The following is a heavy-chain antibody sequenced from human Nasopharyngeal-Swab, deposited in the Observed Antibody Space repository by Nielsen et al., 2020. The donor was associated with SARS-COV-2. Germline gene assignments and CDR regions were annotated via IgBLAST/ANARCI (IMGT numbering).Heavy chain of an antibody. J-gene: IGHJ6*02. D-gene: IGHD3-3*01. CDR2: ISSSSSYI. V-gene: IGHV3-21*01. Sequence: GASLPISCAASGFTFNNYNLNWVRQAPGKGLEWVSSISSSSSYIYYADSVKGRFTISRDNAKNSLYLQMNSLRAEDTAVYYCARDGLDYGFWSAYFMDVWGQGTTVTVSS. CDR1: GFTFNNYN. CDR3: ARDGLDYGFWSAYFMDV.